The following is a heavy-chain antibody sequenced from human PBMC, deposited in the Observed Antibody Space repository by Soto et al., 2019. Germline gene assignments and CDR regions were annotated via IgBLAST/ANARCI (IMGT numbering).Heavy chain of an antibody. CDR1: GFTFSSYG. V-gene: IGHV3-30*18. D-gene: IGHD3-10*01. Sequence: QVQLVESGGGVVQPGRSLRLSCAASGFTFSSYGMHWVRQAPGKGLEWVAVISYDGSNKYYADSVKGRFTISRDNSKNTLYLKMNSLRAKDTAVYYCAKATPIWFGKLLPPYYYYYGMDVWGQGTTVTVSS. J-gene: IGHJ6*02. CDR2: ISYDGSNK. CDR3: AKATPIWFGKLLPPYYYYYGMDV.